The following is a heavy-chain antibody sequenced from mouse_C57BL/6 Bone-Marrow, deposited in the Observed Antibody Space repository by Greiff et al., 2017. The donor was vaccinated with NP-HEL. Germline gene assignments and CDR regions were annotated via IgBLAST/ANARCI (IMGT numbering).Heavy chain of an antibody. V-gene: IGHV5-2*01. CDR1: EYEFPSHD. J-gene: IGHJ2*02. Sequence: EVKLVESGGGLVQPGESLKLSCESNEYEFPSHDMSWVRKTPEKRLELVAAINSDGGSTYYPDTMERRFILSRDNTKKTLYLKMVSLRSEDTALYYCARHITTVVDYFDYWGQGTSLTVSS. CDR2: INSDGGST. CDR3: ARHITTVVDYFDY. D-gene: IGHD1-1*01.